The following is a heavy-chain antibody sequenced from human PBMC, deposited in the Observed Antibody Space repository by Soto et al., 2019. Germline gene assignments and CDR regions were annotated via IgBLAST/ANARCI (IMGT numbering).Heavy chain of an antibody. CDR3: ARGGSITTFITSVFDP. D-gene: IGHD3-3*01. V-gene: IGHV4-38-2*01. Sequence: SETLSLTCAVSGYSISSGYYWGFIRQPPGKGLEWIGSIYHSGSTYYNPSLKSRVTISVDPSKNQFSLKLSSVTAADTAVYYCARGGSITTFITSVFDPWGQGTLVTVSS. CDR1: GYSISSGYY. CDR2: IYHSGST. J-gene: IGHJ5*02.